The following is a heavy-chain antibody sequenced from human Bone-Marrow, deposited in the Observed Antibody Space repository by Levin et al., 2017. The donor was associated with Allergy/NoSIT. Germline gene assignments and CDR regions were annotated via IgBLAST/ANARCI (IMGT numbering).Heavy chain of an antibody. D-gene: IGHD3-22*01. CDR3: ARDHGYGSTGLDS. CDR1: GFTFSDYG. V-gene: IGHV3-30*03. Sequence: QRGESLKISCAASGFTFSDYGMHWVRQAPGKGLEWLALISYEVTNEFYADSVKGRFTISRDNSKNILYLHMNSLRAEDTAVYYCARDHGYGSTGLDSWGQGTLVTVSS. J-gene: IGHJ4*02. CDR2: ISYEVTNE.